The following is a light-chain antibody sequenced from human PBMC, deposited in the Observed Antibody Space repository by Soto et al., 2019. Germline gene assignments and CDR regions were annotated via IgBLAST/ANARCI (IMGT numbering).Light chain of an antibody. V-gene: IGKV3-20*01. CDR2: GAS. Sequence: EIVLTQSPGTLSLSPGERATLSCRASQTVNSNYLAWYQQRAGQAPRLLIYGASTRAADIPDRFSGSGSGTDFTLTSSRLEPEDFAVYYCQQYDRSPLITFGGGTKVEIK. CDR3: QQYDRSPLIT. CDR1: QTVNSNY. J-gene: IGKJ4*01.